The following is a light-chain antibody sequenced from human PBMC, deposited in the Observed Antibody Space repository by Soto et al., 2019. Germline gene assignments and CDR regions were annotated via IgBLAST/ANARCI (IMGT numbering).Light chain of an antibody. CDR2: EVS. J-gene: IGLJ1*01. CDR3: SSYTTSNPYG. V-gene: IGLV2-14*01. Sequence: QSALTQPASVSGSPGQSITISCTGTSSDIGNYNYVSWYRQYPGKAPKLMIYEVSNRPAGVSNRLSGSKSGNTASLTISGLQAEDEADYYCSSYTTSNPYGFGTGTKLTVL. CDR1: SSDIGNYNY.